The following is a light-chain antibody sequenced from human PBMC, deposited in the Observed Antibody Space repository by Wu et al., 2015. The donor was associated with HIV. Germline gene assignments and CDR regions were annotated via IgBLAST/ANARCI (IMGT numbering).Light chain of an antibody. CDR2: DAS. J-gene: IGKJ4*01. V-gene: IGKV3-11*01. CDR1: QSLSTS. CDR3: QQRSNWPPLA. Sequence: EVVLTQSPATLSLSPGETATLSCRASQSLSTSLAWYQQKPGQAPRLLIYDASIRATGVPVRFSGSGSETDFTLTISSLEPEDFAVYYCQQRSNWPPLAFGGGTKGGD.